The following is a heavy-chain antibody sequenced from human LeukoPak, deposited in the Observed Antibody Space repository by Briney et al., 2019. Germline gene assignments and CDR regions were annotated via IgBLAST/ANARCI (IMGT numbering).Heavy chain of an antibody. V-gene: IGHV3-30*18. CDR3: AKDGVGSSYYKDY. CDR2: ISYDGSKK. Sequence: GGSLRLSCAASGFTFSSYGMHWVRQAPGKGLEWVAVISYDGSKKYYVDSVKGRFTISRDNSKNTLYLQMNSLRAEDTAVYYCAKDGVGSSYYKDYWGQGTLVTVSS. CDR1: GFTFSSYG. D-gene: IGHD3-22*01. J-gene: IGHJ4*02.